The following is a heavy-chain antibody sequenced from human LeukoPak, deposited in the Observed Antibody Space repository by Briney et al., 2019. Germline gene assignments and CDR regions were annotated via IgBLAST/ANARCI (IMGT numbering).Heavy chain of an antibody. CDR3: ARVVAPWERFHY. CDR1: GFNLIRYG. Sequence: VGSLILSGVGVGFNLIRYGLHSVRQAPGKGLVWVSRINSDGSTTTYADSVKGRFTITRDNAKYTLYLKMNSLRAEDTAVYYCARVVAPWERFHYWGQGTLVTVSS. J-gene: IGHJ4*02. CDR2: INSDGSTT. V-gene: IGHV3-74*01. D-gene: IGHD1-26*01.